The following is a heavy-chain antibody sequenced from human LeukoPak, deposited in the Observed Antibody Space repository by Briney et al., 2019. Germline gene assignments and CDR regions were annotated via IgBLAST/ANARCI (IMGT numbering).Heavy chain of an antibody. CDR2: ISYDGSNK. V-gene: IGHV3-30*03. CDR3: AGLPAYYYDTSGFYFDY. Sequence: GGSLRLSCAASGFTFSSYGMHWVRQAPGKGLEWVAVISYDGSNKYYADSVKGRFTISRDNSKNMLYLQMNSLRAEDTAVYYCAGLPAYYYDTSGFYFDYWGQGTLVTVSS. J-gene: IGHJ4*02. D-gene: IGHD3-22*01. CDR1: GFTFSSYG.